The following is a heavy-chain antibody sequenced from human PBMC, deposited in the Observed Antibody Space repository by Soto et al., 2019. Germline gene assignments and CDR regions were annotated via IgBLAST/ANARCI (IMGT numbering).Heavy chain of an antibody. J-gene: IGHJ1*01. V-gene: IGHV1-69*01. Sequence: QVQLVQSGAEVKKPGSSVKVSCKASGGTFSSYAISWVRQAPGQGLECMGGIIPLFGTANYAQKFQGRVTSTADESTRTAYMELSSLRSEDTAVDYCAIDRVMGDSSGYSHCQHWGQGSLVTVSS. D-gene: IGHD3-22*01. CDR2: IIPLFGTA. CDR3: AIDRVMGDSSGYSHCQH. CDR1: GGTFSSYA.